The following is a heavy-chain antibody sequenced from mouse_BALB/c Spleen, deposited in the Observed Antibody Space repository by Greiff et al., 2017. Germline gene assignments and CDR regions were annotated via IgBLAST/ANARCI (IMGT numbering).Heavy chain of an antibody. D-gene: IGHD1-1*01. J-gene: IGHJ4*01. V-gene: IGHV5-6-4*01. Sequence: EVHLVESGGGLVKPGGSLKLSCAASGFTFSSYTMSWVRQTPEKRLEWVATISSGGSYTYYPDSVKGQFTISRDNAKNTLYLQMSSLKSEDTAMYYCTRGGYGSSDYAMDYWGQGTSVTVSS. CDR1: GFTFSSYT. CDR3: TRGGYGSSDYAMDY. CDR2: ISSGGSYT.